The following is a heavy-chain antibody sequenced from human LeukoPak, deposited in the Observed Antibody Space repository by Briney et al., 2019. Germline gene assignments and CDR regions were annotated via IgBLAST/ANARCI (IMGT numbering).Heavy chain of an antibody. Sequence: GGSLRLSCAASGFTFSSYSMNWVRQAPGKGLEWVSLIYSGGSTFYADSVKGRFTISRDNSKNTLYLQMNSLRAEDTAVYYCAGGRSSGYFDYWGQGTLVTVSS. D-gene: IGHD3-22*01. J-gene: IGHJ4*02. CDR2: IYSGGST. CDR3: AGGRSSGYFDY. CDR1: GFTFSSYS. V-gene: IGHV3-53*01.